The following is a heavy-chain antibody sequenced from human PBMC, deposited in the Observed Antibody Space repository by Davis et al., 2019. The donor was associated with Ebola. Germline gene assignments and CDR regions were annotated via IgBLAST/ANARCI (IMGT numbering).Heavy chain of an antibody. CDR2: ISSGSYYI. V-gene: IGHV3-21*01. CDR3: ARVRGMDV. D-gene: IGHD2-21*01. CDR1: GFTFSSYT. J-gene: IGHJ6*02. Sequence: GESLKISCEASGFTFSSYTMNWVRQAPGKGLEWVSSISSGSYYISYAASVKGRFTISRDNAKNSLYLQMNSLRVEDTAVYYWARVRGMDVWGQGTTVTVSS.